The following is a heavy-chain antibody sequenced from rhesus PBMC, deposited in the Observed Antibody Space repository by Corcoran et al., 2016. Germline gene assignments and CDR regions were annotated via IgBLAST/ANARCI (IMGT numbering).Heavy chain of an antibody. D-gene: IGHD3-3*01. CDR2: IYGSSTST. Sequence: QVQLQESGPGVVKPSETLSLTCAVSGGSISDSYRWSWIRQPPGKGLEWIGYIYGSSTSTNYNPSLKSLVTISKDTSKNQFSLKLSSVTAADTAVYYCARGVDWVNYWGQGVLVTVSS. V-gene: IGHV4S10*01. CDR3: ARGVDWVNY. CDR1: GGSISDSYR. J-gene: IGHJ4*01.